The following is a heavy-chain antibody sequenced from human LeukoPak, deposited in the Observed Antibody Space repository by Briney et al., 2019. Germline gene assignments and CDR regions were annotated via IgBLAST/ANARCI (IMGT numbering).Heavy chain of an antibody. D-gene: IGHD6-13*01. Sequence: GGSLRLSCAASGFTFSSYAMHWVRQAPGKGLGWVAVISYDGSNKYYADSVKGRFTISRDNSKNTLYLQMNSLRAEDTAVYYCAKETGYSSSWLPNYYYYYGMDVWGQGTTVTVSS. V-gene: IGHV3-30-3*01. CDR1: GFTFSSYA. CDR3: AKETGYSSSWLPNYYYYYGMDV. CDR2: ISYDGSNK. J-gene: IGHJ6*02.